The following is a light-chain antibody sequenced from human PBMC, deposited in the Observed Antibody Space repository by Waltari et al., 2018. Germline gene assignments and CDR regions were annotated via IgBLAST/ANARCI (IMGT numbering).Light chain of an antibody. CDR1: QSVRSN. Sequence: EIVMTQSPATLSVFPGERATLSCRASQSVRSNLAWYQQKPGQAPRLLIYGASTRATGIPARFSGSGSGTEFTHTISSLQSEDFAVYYCQQYNNWPLWTFGQGTKVEIK. V-gene: IGKV3-15*01. CDR2: GAS. CDR3: QQYNNWPLWT. J-gene: IGKJ1*01.